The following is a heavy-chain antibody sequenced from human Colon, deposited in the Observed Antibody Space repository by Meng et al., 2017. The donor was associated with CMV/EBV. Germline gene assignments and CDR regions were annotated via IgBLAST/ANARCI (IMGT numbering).Heavy chain of an antibody. CDR2: INPKSGGI. V-gene: IGHV1-2*02. J-gene: IGHJ5*01. CDR1: GYIFTDYF. CDR3: AREGGRECTGNVCYIGAIWFDS. Sequence: ASVKVSCKASGYIFTDYFLHWVWQAPGQGLEWMGWINPKSGGISFEEKFQGRLTMTRDTSSSTVYMELTSLRSDDTAMYYCAREGGRECTGNVCYIGAIWFDSWGQGTQVTVSS. D-gene: IGHD2-8*02.